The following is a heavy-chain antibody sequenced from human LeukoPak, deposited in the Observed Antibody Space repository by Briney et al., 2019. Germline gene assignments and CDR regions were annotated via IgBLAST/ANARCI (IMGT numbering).Heavy chain of an antibody. D-gene: IGHD6-19*01. CDR1: GGSISSSSYY. V-gene: IGHV4-39*01. Sequence: SETLSLTCTVSGGSISSSSYYWGWIRQPPGKGLEWIGSIYYSGSTYYNPSLKSRVTISVDTSKNQFSLKLSSVTAADTAVYYCARLTGYSSGWYTNYYYYGMDVWGQGTTVTVSS. CDR3: ARLTGYSSGWYTNYYYYGMDV. CDR2: IYYSGST. J-gene: IGHJ6*02.